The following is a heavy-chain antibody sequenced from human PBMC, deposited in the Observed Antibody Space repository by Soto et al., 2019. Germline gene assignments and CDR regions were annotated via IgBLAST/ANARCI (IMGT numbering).Heavy chain of an antibody. CDR3: ANRIGAAGTIY. CDR2: IRGSGGST. V-gene: IGHV3-23*01. CDR1: GFTFSSYW. D-gene: IGHD6-13*01. J-gene: IGHJ4*02. Sequence: PGESLKISCAASGFTFSSYWMSWVRQAPGKGLEWVADIRGSGGSTYYADSVKGRFTISRDNSKNTLYLQMNSLRAEDTAVYYCANRIGAAGTIYWGQGTLVTVSS.